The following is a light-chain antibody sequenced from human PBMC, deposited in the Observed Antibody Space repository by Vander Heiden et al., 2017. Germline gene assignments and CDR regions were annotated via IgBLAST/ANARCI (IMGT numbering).Light chain of an antibody. CDR1: QGISSY. V-gene: IGKV1D-8*03. CDR3: QQYNSFPPP. Sequence: FRSTQSPSLLSASTGDRVTITCRASQGISSYLAWYQQKPGKAPELLIYAASTLQSGIPARFSGSGSGTDFTLTISSLQSEDFATYYCQQYNSFPPPFGQGTKVEIK. CDR2: AAS. J-gene: IGKJ1*01.